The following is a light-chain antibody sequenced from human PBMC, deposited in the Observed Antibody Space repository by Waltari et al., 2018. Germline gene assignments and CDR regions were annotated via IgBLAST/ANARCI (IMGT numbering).Light chain of an antibody. CDR1: GGRVPSSY. Sequence: KFMLTQPHSVSESPGQTVTISCTGSGGRVPSSYVQWHQQRPGSAPTTVIFDDSTRPCGVPHRFSGSIDASSNSAALTISGRTAEDEGDYYCQSHGSGNVVFGGGTRLTVL. CDR2: DDS. CDR3: QSHGSGNVV. V-gene: IGLV6-57*02. J-gene: IGLJ2*01.